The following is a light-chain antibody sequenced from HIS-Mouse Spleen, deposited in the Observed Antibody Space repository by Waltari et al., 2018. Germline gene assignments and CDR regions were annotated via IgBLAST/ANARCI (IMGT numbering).Light chain of an antibody. CDR1: SRDCGRYNL. V-gene: IGLV2-23*01. CDR2: EGS. J-gene: IGLJ3*02. Sequence: QSALTQPASVSGSPGQSITIACTGTSRDCGRYNLVSWYQQHPGKAPKLMIYEGSKRPSGVSNRFSGSKSGNTASLTISGLQAEDEADYYCCSYAGSSTWVFGGGTKLTVL. CDR3: CSYAGSSTWV.